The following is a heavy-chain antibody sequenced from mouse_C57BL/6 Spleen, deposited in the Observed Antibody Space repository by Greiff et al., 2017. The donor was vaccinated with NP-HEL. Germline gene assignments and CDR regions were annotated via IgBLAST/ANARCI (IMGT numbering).Heavy chain of an antibody. J-gene: IGHJ4*01. CDR3: ARSSNLYYAMDY. CDR2: IHPNSGST. Sequence: VQLQQPGAELVKPGASVKLSCKASGYTFTSYWMHWVKQRPGQGLEWIGMIHPNSGSTNYNEKFKSKATLTVDKSSSTAYMQLSSLTSEDSAVYYCARSSNLYYAMDYWGQGTSVTVSS. V-gene: IGHV1-64*01. D-gene: IGHD4-1*01. CDR1: GYTFTSYW.